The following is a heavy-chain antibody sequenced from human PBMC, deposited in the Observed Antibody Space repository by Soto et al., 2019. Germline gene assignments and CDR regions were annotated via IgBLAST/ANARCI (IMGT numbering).Heavy chain of an antibody. J-gene: IGHJ6*02. Sequence: ASVKVSCKASGYTFTDYYIHWVRQAPGQGLEWMGWVNPNSGGTNYAQKFQGWVTMTRDTSITTVYMELSSLKSDDMAVYYCAREGAATDNSGMDVWGQGTTVTVS. CDR1: GYTFTDYY. D-gene: IGHD2-15*01. CDR2: VNPNSGGT. V-gene: IGHV1-2*04. CDR3: AREGAATDNSGMDV.